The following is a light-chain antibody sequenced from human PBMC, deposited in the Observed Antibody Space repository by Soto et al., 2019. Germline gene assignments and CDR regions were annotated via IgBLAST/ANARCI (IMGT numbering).Light chain of an antibody. Sequence: QSALTQPASVSGSPGQSITISCTGTSSDVGGYNYVSWYQQHPGKAPKLMIYDVSNRPSGVSNRFSGSKSGNTASLTISGLQAEDEADYYCSPYTSSSTLTSYVFGTGTKVTVL. CDR3: SPYTSSSTLTSYV. CDR2: DVS. CDR1: SSDVGGYNY. V-gene: IGLV2-14*01. J-gene: IGLJ1*01.